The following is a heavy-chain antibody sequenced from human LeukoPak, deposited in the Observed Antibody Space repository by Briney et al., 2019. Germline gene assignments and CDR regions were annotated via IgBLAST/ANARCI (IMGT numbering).Heavy chain of an antibody. J-gene: IGHJ6*02. D-gene: IGHD6-13*01. CDR2: IIPIFGTA. V-gene: IGHV1-69*13. Sequence: ASVKVSCKASGGTFSSYAISWVRQAPGQGLEWMGGIIPIFGTANYAQKFQGRVTITADESTSTAYMELSSLRSEDTAVYYCARYIAAAGYYYYGMDVWGQGTTVTVSS. CDR1: GGTFSSYA. CDR3: ARYIAAAGYYYYGMDV.